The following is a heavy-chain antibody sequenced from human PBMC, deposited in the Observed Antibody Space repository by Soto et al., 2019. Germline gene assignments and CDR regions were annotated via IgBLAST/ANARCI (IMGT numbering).Heavy chain of an antibody. V-gene: IGHV4-4*02. Sequence: QVQLQESGPGLVKPSGTLSLTCAVSSGSISSSNWWSWVRQPPGKGLEWIGEIYHSGSTNYNPSLKSRVTISVDKSKNQFSLKLRSVTAADTAVYYCARSSPQEGYSSSWPIDYWGQGTLVTVSS. CDR2: IYHSGST. J-gene: IGHJ4*02. D-gene: IGHD6-13*01. CDR3: ARSSPQEGYSSSWPIDY. CDR1: SGSISSSNW.